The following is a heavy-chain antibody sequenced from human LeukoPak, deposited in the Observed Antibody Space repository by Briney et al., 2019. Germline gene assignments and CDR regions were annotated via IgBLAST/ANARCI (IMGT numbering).Heavy chain of an antibody. D-gene: IGHD3-10*01. J-gene: IGHJ4*02. CDR1: ASSFSYYW. CDR2: IYPGDSDT. Sequence: GAALKISFKGSASSFSYYWIGWGRRMPGKGVGWVAIIYPGDSDTRYSPFFQGQVTISAEKSIRTVYLQWSSLQASDTAMYYCTRLIGSGWYFDYWGQGTLVTVSS. CDR3: TRLIGSGWYFDY. V-gene: IGHV5-51*01.